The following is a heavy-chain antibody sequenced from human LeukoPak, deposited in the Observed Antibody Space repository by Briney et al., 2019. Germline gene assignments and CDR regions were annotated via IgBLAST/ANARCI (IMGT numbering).Heavy chain of an antibody. V-gene: IGHV3-11*03. CDR3: AKESGKFDY. Sequence: NPGGSLRLSCAASGFTFSDYYMSWIRQAPGKGLEWVSYISSSSSYTNYADSVKGRFSISRDNSKNSLYLQMNSLRSEDTAMYYCAKESGKFDYWGQGTLVAVSS. CDR1: GFTFSDYY. CDR2: ISSSSSYT. J-gene: IGHJ4*02.